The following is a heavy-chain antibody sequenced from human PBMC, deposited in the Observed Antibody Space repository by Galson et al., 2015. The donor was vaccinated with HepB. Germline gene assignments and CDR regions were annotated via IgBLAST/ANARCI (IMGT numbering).Heavy chain of an antibody. CDR1: GFTFSSYA. CDR3: ARISRSGTFAFDI. J-gene: IGHJ3*02. Sequence: SLRLSCAASGFTFSSYAMQWVRQAPGKGLEYVSAISSNGGSTYYPNSVKGRFTISRDNSKNTLYLQMGSLRAEDTAVYYCARISRSGTFAFDIWGQGTMVTVSS. CDR2: ISSNGGST. D-gene: IGHD3-10*01. V-gene: IGHV3-64*01.